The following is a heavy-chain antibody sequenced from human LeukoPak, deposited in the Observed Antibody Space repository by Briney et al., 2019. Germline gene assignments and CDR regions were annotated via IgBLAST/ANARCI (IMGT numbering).Heavy chain of an antibody. CDR1: GFTFSTYW. D-gene: IGHD4-17*01. V-gene: IGHV3-7*01. CDR2: IKQDGSEK. J-gene: IGHJ4*02. CDR3: ARAVTTALDY. Sequence: GGSLRLSCAASGFTFSTYWMSWVRQAPGKELEWVANIKQDGSEKKYVDSVKGRFTISRDNAKNSLYLQMNSLRAEDTAVYYCARAVTTALDYWGQGTLTTVSS.